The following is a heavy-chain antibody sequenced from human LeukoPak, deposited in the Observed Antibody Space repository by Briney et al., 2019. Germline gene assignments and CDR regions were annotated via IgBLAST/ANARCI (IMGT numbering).Heavy chain of an antibody. D-gene: IGHD3-22*01. CDR3: ARDTPGIYDSSGYPFDY. J-gene: IGHJ4*02. V-gene: IGHV1-18*01. CDR1: GYTFTSYG. CDR2: ISAYNGNT. Sequence: ASVKVSCKASGYTFTSYGISWVRQAPGQGLEWMGWISAYNGNTNYAQKLQGRVTMTTDTSTSTAYMELRSLRSDDTAVYYCARDTPGIYDSSGYPFDYWGQGTLVTVSS.